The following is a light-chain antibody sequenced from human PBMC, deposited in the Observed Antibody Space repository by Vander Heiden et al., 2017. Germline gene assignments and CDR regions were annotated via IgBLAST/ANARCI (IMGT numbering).Light chain of an antibody. V-gene: IGLV1-51*01. J-gene: IGLJ2*01. CDR3: GTWDTSLSGVV. Sequence: QSVLTQPPSVSAAPGQKVTISCSGSSSNIGSTYVAWYQQLPGTAPKLLIYDNNKRPSGIPDRFSGSKSGTSATLGITGVQTGDEADYYCGTWDTSLSGVVFGGGTKLTVL. CDR2: DNN. CDR1: SSNIGSTY.